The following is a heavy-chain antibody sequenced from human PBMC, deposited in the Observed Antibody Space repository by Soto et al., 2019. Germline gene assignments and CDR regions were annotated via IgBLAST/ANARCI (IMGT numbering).Heavy chain of an antibody. Sequence: PSETLALTCTCSGGSISSGDYYWSWIRQPPGKGLEWIGYIYYRGSTYYNPSLKSRVTISVDTSKNQFSLKLSTVTAADTAVYYCARVYCSRGTCYLGGRWFDPWGQGTLVTV. CDR2: IYYRGST. D-gene: IGHD2-15*01. CDR3: ARVYCSRGTCYLGGRWFDP. V-gene: IGHV4-30-4*01. J-gene: IGHJ5*02. CDR1: GGSISSGDYY.